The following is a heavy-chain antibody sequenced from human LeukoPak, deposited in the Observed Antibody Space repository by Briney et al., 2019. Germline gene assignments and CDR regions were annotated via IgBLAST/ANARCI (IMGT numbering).Heavy chain of an antibody. CDR3: AKVRIAAAGTFDY. V-gene: IGHV3-23*01. CDR1: GFTFSSYA. D-gene: IGHD6-13*01. Sequence: GGSLRLSCAASGFTFSSYAVSWVRQDPGRGLEWVSAISGSGGSTYYADSVKGRFTISRDNSKNTLYLQMNSLRAEDTAVYYGAKVRIAAAGTFDYWGQGTLVTVSS. J-gene: IGHJ4*02. CDR2: ISGSGGST.